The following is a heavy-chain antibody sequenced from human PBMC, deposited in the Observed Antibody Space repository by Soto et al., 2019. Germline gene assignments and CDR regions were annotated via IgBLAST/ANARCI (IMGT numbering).Heavy chain of an antibody. CDR1: GFTCSNYA. J-gene: IGHJ4*02. CDR3: ASSFGETDY. Sequence: QVQLVESGGGVVQPVRSLRLSCAASGFTCSNYAMHWVRQAPGKGLEWVAAISHDGSNKYYADSVKGRFTFSRDNSKNTMYLQMDSLRPEDTAVYDCASSFGETDYWVQGTLVTVSS. V-gene: IGHV3-30-3*01. CDR2: ISHDGSNK. D-gene: IGHD3-16*01.